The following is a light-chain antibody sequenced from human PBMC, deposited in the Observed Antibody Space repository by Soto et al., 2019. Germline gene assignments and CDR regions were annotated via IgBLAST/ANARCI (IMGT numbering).Light chain of an antibody. J-gene: IGLJ2*01. Sequence: SALTQPASVSGSPGQSLTISCTGTRSDIGAFKFVSWFQQHPGKAPKLVIYEVSNRPSGVSNRFSGSKSGNTASLTISGLQAEDEAHYYCASYTATTTVIFGGGTKVTVL. CDR1: RSDIGAFKF. V-gene: IGLV2-14*01. CDR2: EVS. CDR3: ASYTATTTVI.